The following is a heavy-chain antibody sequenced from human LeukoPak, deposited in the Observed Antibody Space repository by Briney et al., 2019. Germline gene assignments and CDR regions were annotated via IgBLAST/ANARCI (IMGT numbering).Heavy chain of an antibody. D-gene: IGHD5-24*01. CDR1: GFTFSSYA. J-gene: IGHJ5*02. V-gene: IGHV3-23*01. CDR3: ARVSPRGST. CDR2: ISSTGSNT. Sequence: GGSLRLSCAASGFTFSSYAMTWVRQAPGKGLEWVSSISSTGSNTYYANSVKGRFTVSRDNSKNTLYLQMNSLRAEDTAVYYCARVSPRGSTWGQGTLVTVSS.